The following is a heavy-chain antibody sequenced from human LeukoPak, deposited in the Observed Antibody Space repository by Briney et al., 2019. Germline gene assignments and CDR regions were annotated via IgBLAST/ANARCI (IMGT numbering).Heavy chain of an antibody. CDR2: IWYDGSNK. D-gene: IGHD1-14*01. V-gene: IGHV3-33*01. CDR3: ARDPDGAFDI. J-gene: IGHJ3*02. CDR1: GFTFSSYG. Sequence: PWASLRLSCAASGFTFSSYGIHWVRPAPGKLLEWVAVIWYDGSNKYYADSVKGRFTISRDNSKNTLYLQMNSLRVEDTVVYYCARDPDGAFDIWGQGTMVTVSS.